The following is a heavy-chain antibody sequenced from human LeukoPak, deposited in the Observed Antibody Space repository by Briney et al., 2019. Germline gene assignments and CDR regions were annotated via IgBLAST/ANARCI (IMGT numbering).Heavy chain of an antibody. CDR2: INPSGGST. CDR3: AASGMAEPFDY. CDR1: GYTFTSYY. Sequence: GASVKVSCKASGYTFTSYYMHGVRQAPGKGLEWMGIINPSGGSTSYAQKFQGRVTMTRDTSTSTVYMELSSLRSEDTAVYYCAASGMAEPFDYWGQGTLVTVSS. D-gene: IGHD6-13*01. J-gene: IGHJ4*02. V-gene: IGHV1-46*01.